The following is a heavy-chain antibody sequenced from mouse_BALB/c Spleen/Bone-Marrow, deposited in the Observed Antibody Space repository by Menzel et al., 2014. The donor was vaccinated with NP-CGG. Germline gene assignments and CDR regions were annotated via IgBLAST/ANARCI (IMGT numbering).Heavy chain of an antibody. Sequence: EVHVVESGENLVKPGGSLKLSCAASGFTFSSYAMSWVRQTPEKRLEWVATIRSGGSYTYYPDSVKGRFTISRYNAKRTLYLQMRSLRSEDTAMYYCARQGDGYYDYWGQGTTLTVSS. CDR2: IRSGGSYT. J-gene: IGHJ2*01. D-gene: IGHD2-3*01. CDR3: ARQGDGYYDY. CDR1: GFTFSSYA. V-gene: IGHV5-9-3*01.